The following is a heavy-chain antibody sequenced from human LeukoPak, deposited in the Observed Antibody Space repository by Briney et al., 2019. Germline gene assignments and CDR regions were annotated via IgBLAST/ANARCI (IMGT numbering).Heavy chain of an antibody. CDR1: GDYVSGGRDY. CDR3: ARDRGNGDYGDYFDA. V-gene: IGHV4-61*02. CDR2: IQPSGRV. J-gene: IGHJ4*02. D-gene: IGHD4-17*01. Sequence: SETLSLSGSVSGDYVSGGRDYWSRLGRPAGKGLKQIWRIQPSGRVNYNPSLQRRVTLSLGAPKNLVSLQLTSVPAADTAVYYCARDRGNGDYGDYFDAWGQGTQVTVAS.